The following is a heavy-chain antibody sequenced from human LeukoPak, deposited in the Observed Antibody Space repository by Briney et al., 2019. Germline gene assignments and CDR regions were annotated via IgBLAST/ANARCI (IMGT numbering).Heavy chain of an antibody. J-gene: IGHJ5*02. CDR2: IYPGDSDT. V-gene: IGHV5-51*01. CDR1: GYRFTSYW. Sequence: GESLKISCKGSGYRFTSYWIGWVRQMPGKGLEWMGIIYPGDSDTRYSPSFQGQVTISADKSISTAYLQWSSLKASDTAMYYCARHSGLRFLEWLDWFDPWGQGTLVTVSS. CDR3: ARHSGLRFLEWLDWFDP. D-gene: IGHD3-3*01.